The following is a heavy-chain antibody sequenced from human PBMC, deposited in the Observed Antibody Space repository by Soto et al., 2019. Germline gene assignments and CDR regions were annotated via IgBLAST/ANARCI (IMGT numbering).Heavy chain of an antibody. CDR2: ISWNSGSI. CDR3: AKGAASAHNWFDP. V-gene: IGHV3-9*01. CDR1: GFRFDDYA. Sequence: VPLVESGGGLVQPGRSLRLSCAASGFRFDDYAMHWVRQAPGKGLEWVSGISWNSGSIDYADSVKGRFTISRDNAKNSLYLQMNSLRAEDTALYYCAKGAASAHNWFDPWGQGTLVTVSS. D-gene: IGHD6-13*01. J-gene: IGHJ5*02.